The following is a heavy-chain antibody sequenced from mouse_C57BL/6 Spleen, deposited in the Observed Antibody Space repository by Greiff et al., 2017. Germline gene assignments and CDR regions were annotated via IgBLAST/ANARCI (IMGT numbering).Heavy chain of an antibody. CDR2: IDPENGDT. CDR1: GFNIKDDY. CDR3: TSGSWFAY. V-gene: IGHV14-4*01. J-gene: IGHJ3*01. Sequence: VQLQQSGAELVRPGASVKLSCTASGFNIKDDYMPWVKQRPEQGLEWIGWIDPENGDTEYASKFQGKATITADTSSNTAYLQLSSLTSEDTAVYYCTSGSWFAYWGQGTLVTVSA. D-gene: IGHD4-1*01.